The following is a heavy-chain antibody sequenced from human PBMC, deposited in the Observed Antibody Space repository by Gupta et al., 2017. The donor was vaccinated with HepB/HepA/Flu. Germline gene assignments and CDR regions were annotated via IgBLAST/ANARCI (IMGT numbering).Heavy chain of an antibody. Sequence: QVELVQSGAEVKKPGASVIVSCKTSGYTFSSFILSWVRQAPGQGLEWMGWISTYNGNTNDAQKLQGRVTMTTDRSTSKAYMELRSLRSDDTALYFCARLPYSSRYTLNHDACDIWGQGTLVIGSS. J-gene: IGHJ3*02. V-gene: IGHV1-18*01. CDR2: ISTYNGNT. CDR3: ARLPYSSRYTLNHDACDI. D-gene: IGHD6-13*01. CDR1: GYTFSSFI.